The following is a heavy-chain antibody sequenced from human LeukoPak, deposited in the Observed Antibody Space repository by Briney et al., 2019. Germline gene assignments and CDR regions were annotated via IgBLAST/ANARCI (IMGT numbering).Heavy chain of an antibody. CDR1: GGTFSSYA. Sequence: GASVKVSCKASGGTFSSYAISWVRQAPGQGLEWMGGFDPEDGETIYAQKFQGRVTMTEDTSTDTAYMELSSLRSEDTAVYYCASSIVATTDLDYWGQGTLVTVSS. CDR3: ASSIVATTDLDY. D-gene: IGHD5-12*01. CDR2: FDPEDGET. J-gene: IGHJ4*02. V-gene: IGHV1-24*01.